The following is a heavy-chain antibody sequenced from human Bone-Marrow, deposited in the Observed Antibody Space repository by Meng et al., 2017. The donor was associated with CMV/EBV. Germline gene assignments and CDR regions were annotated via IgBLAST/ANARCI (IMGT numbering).Heavy chain of an antibody. J-gene: IGHJ3*02. CDR2: INPNSGGT. CDR3: ARDQRPYEFGSGYLTDTAFDI. V-gene: IGHV1-2*02. D-gene: IGHD3-3*01. CDR1: GYTFTGYY. Sequence: ASVKVSCKASGYTFTGYYMHWVRQAPGQGLEWMGWINPNSGGTNYAQKFQGRVTMTRDTSISTAYMELSRLRSDDTAVYYCARDQRPYEFGSGYLTDTAFDIWGQGTMVTVSS.